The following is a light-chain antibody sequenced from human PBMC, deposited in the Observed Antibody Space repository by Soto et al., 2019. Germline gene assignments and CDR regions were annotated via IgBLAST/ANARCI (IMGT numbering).Light chain of an antibody. CDR2: GAS. CDR3: QQYNSWHPLT. J-gene: IGKJ4*01. CDR1: QSVSRD. Sequence: EIVMTQSPATLSVSPGERATLSCRASQSVSRDLAWYQQKPGQTPRLLIYGASTRATGIPARFSGSGSGRQFTLTIRSLQSEDLAVYYCQQYNSWHPLTFGGGTKVEIK. V-gene: IGKV3-15*01.